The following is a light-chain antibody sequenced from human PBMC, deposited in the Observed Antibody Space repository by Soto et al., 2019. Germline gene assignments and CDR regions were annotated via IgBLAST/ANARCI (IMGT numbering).Light chain of an antibody. Sequence: EIVLTQSPGTLSLSPGERATLSCRASQSVSSSYLAWYQQKPGQAPRLLIYDTSSRATGIPDRLSGSGSGTDFTLAISRLEPEDFAEYYCHQCGSSPSFGQGTKVERK. CDR2: DTS. CDR1: QSVSSSY. J-gene: IGKJ1*01. V-gene: IGKV3-20*01. CDR3: HQCGSSPS.